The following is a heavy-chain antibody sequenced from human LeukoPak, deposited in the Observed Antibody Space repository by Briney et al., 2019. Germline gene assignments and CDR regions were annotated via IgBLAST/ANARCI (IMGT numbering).Heavy chain of an antibody. J-gene: IGHJ2*01. Sequence: GGSLRLSCAASGFTFSSYAMNWVRQAPGKGLEWVSVSYSGGSSYYADSVKGRFTISRDNSKNTLYLQMNTLRAEDTAVYFCAREEHYRRYFALWGRGTLVTVSS. V-gene: IGHV3-53*01. D-gene: IGHD3-16*02. CDR1: GFTFSSYA. CDR3: AREEHYRRYFAL. CDR2: SYSGGSS.